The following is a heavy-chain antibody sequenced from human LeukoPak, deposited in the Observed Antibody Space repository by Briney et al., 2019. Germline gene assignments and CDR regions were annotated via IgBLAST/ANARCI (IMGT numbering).Heavy chain of an antibody. CDR1: GYTFTSYY. CDR2: INPSGGST. J-gene: IGHJ4*02. CDR3: ARAVTLDDYGDWLFDY. D-gene: IGHD4-17*01. Sequence: ASVKVSCKASGYTFTSYYMHWVRQAPGQGLEWMGIINPSGGSTSYVQKFQGRVTMTRDTSTSTVYMELSSLRSEDTAVYYCARAVTLDDYGDWLFDYWGQGTLVTVSS. V-gene: IGHV1-46*01.